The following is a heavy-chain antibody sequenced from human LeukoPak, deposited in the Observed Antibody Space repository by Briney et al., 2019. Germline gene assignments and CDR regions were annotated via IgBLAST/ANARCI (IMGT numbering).Heavy chain of an antibody. CDR1: GFTFSSYA. CDR3: ARDLDDYYDSSGYGDY. D-gene: IGHD3-22*01. CDR2: ISYDGSNK. Sequence: GGSLRLSCAASGFTFSSYAMHWVRQAPGKGLEWVAVISYDGSNKYYADSVKGRFTISRDNSKNTLYLQMNSLRAEDTAVYYSARDLDDYYDSSGYGDYWGQGTLVTVSS. J-gene: IGHJ4*02. V-gene: IGHV3-30-3*01.